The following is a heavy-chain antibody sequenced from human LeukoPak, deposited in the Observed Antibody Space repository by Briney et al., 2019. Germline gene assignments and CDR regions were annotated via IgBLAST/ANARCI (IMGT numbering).Heavy chain of an antibody. D-gene: IGHD3-22*01. CDR3: ARGGILGTMIVVGDNDAFDI. Sequence: ASQTLSLTWTVSGGSISSGGYYWGWISQQGGKGLEWIGYIYYSGSTYYNPSLKSRVTISVDTSKNHFSLKLSSVTAADTAVYYCARGGILGTMIVVGDNDAFDIWGQGTMVTVSS. CDR2: IYYSGST. CDR1: GGSISSGGYY. J-gene: IGHJ3*02. V-gene: IGHV4-31*02.